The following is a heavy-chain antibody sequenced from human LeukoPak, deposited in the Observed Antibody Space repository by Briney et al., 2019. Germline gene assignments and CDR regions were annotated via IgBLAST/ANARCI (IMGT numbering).Heavy chain of an antibody. Sequence: GGTLRLSCAASGFTFSSYGMSWVRQAPGKGLEWVSAISGSGGSTYNADSVKGRFTISRDNSKNTLYLQMNSLRAEDTAVYYCARDEGSSWQIYDAFDIWGQGTMVTVSS. CDR2: ISGSGGST. CDR1: GFTFSSYG. V-gene: IGHV3-23*01. CDR3: ARDEGSSWQIYDAFDI. D-gene: IGHD6-13*01. J-gene: IGHJ3*02.